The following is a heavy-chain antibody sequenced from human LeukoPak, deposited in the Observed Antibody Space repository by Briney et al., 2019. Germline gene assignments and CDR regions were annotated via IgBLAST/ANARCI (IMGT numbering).Heavy chain of an antibody. CDR2: TFYSGST. V-gene: IGHV4-39*01. D-gene: IGHD6-13*01. Sequence: SETLSLTCTVSGDSITSSSYYWEWIRQPPGKGLEWIGSTFYSGSTYYNPSLKSRVTISVDTSKNQFSLKLSSVTAADTAVYYCARVNIAAAGTSYYMDVWGKGTTVTVSS. CDR3: ARVNIAAAGTSYYMDV. CDR1: GDSITSSSYY. J-gene: IGHJ6*03.